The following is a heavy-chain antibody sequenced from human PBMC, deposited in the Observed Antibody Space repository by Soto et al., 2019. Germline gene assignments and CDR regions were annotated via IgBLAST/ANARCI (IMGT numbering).Heavy chain of an antibody. V-gene: IGHV3-30*18. Sequence: QVQLMESGGGVVQPGRSLRLSCAASGFTFSSYGMHWVRQAPGKGLEWVAVISYDGSNKYYADSVKGRFTISRDNSKNTLYLQMNSLRAEDTAVYYCAKDRGLARDYYYYGMDVWGQGTTVTVSS. J-gene: IGHJ6*02. CDR3: AKDRGLARDYYYYGMDV. D-gene: IGHD6-19*01. CDR1: GFTFSSYG. CDR2: ISYDGSNK.